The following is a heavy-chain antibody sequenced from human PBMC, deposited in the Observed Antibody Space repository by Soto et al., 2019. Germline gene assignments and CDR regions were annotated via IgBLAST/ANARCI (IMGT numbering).Heavy chain of an antibody. CDR2: IYPGDSDT. D-gene: IGHD6-19*01. V-gene: IGHV5-51*01. Sequence: PGESLKISCKGSGYSFTSYWIGWVRQMPGKGLEWMGIIYPGDSDTRYSPSFQGQVTISADKSISTAYLQWSSLKASDTAMYYCARHGGAVAASRRFGMDVWGQGTTVTVSS. CDR1: GYSFTSYW. CDR3: ARHGGAVAASRRFGMDV. J-gene: IGHJ6*02.